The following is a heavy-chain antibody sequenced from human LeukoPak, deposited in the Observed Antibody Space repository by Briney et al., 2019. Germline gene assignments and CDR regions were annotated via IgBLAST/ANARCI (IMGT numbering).Heavy chain of an antibody. V-gene: IGHV1-69*02. CDR3: ARGVATSAFDY. Sequence: SVKVSCKASGGTFSSYTISWVRQAPGQGLEWMGRIIPILGIANYARKFQGRVTITADKSTSTAYMELSSLRSEDTAVYYCARGVATSAFDYWGQGTLVTVSS. J-gene: IGHJ4*02. CDR1: GGTFSSYT. D-gene: IGHD5-24*01. CDR2: IIPILGIA.